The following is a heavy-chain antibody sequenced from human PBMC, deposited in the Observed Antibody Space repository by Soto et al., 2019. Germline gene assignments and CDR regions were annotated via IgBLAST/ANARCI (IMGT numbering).Heavy chain of an antibody. V-gene: IGHV3-30*18. D-gene: IGHD3-3*01. CDR1: GFTFSNFG. J-gene: IGHJ4*02. CDR3: VKGSDVARQELDY. Sequence: QVQLVESGGGVVQPGRSLRLSCAASGFTFSNFGMHWVRQAPGKGLEWVAAISADGSDEYFSGSVKGRFTISRDNSKNTLFLQMNSLRVEDTAVYYCVKGSDVARQELDYWGQGTLVTVSS. CDR2: ISADGSDE.